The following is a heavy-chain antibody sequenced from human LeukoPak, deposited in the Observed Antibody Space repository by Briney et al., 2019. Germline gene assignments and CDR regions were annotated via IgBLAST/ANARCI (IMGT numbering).Heavy chain of an antibody. V-gene: IGHV1-18*01. D-gene: IGHD6-13*01. Sequence: ASVKVSCKASGYTFTSYGISWVRQAPGQGPEWMGWISAYNGNTNYAQKLQGRVTMTTDTSTSTAYMELRSLRSDDTAVYYCARDLAAAGTCDYWGQGTLVTVSS. CDR2: ISAYNGNT. CDR1: GYTFTSYG. J-gene: IGHJ4*02. CDR3: ARDLAAAGTCDY.